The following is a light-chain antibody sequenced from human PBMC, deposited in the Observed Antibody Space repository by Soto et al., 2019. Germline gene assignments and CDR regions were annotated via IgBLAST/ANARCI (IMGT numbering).Light chain of an antibody. J-gene: IGKJ1*01. V-gene: IGKV4-1*01. CDR1: QSVFSRFRNKNY. CDR2: WAS. CDR3: QQYYTTPTWT. Sequence: DIMMTQSPDSLTLSLGERATINCKSGQSVFSRFRNKNYLGWFQQKPGQPPRLLIYWASTRESGVSDRFSGSGSGTDFTLTINSLQAEDVAVYYCQQYYTTPTWTFGQGTKVDIK.